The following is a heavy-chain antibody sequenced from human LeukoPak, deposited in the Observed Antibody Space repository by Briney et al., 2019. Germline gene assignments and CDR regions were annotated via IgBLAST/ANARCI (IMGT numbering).Heavy chain of an antibody. CDR1: GFTFSSFG. V-gene: IGHV3-33*01. CDR3: ARDRSSGAFDY. CDR2: IWHDGSNK. D-gene: IGHD2-15*01. J-gene: IGHJ4*02. Sequence: GGSLRLSCAASGFTFSSFGMHWVRQAPGRGLEWVAIIWHDGSNKYYADSVKGRFTISRDNSKNTLDLQMNSLRAEDTAVYYCARDRSSGAFDYWGQGTLVTVSS.